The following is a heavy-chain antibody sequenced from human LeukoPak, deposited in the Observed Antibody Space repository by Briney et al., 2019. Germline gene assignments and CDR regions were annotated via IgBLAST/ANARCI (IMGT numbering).Heavy chain of an antibody. J-gene: IGHJ4*02. CDR2: ISYDGLNK. CDR3: AKSVSYGDDFDY. Sequence: GGSLRLSRAASGLTVSTNYMSWVRQVPGKGLEWVAVISYDGLNKYYADSMKGRFTISRDNSKNTLFLQMNSLKTEDTAVYYCAKSVSYGDDFDYWGQGTLVTVSS. V-gene: IGHV3-30*18. CDR1: GLTVSTNY. D-gene: IGHD4-17*01.